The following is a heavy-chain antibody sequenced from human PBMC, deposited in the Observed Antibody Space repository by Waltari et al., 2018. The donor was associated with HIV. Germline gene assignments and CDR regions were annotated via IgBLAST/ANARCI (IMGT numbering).Heavy chain of an antibody. CDR1: GGPFSSYA. D-gene: IGHD3-22*01. J-gene: IGHJ3*02. CDR3: ARDRSGYIPMNAFDI. Sequence: QVQLVQSGAEVKKPGSSGKVSCKASGGPFSSYAISWVRQVPGQGLEWMGGIIPIFGTANYAQKFQGRVTITADESTSTAYMELSSLRSEDTAVYYCARDRSGYIPMNAFDIWGQGTMVTVSS. CDR2: IIPIFGTA. V-gene: IGHV1-69*01.